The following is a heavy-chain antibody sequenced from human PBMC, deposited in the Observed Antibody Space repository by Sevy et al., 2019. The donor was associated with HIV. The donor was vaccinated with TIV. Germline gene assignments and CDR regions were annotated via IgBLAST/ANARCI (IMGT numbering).Heavy chain of an antibody. CDR3: ARETRWLQFFAFDI. D-gene: IGHD5-12*01. J-gene: IGHJ3*02. CDR2: ISYDGSNK. V-gene: IGHV3-30-3*01. CDR1: GFTFSSYA. Sequence: GGSLRLSCAASGFTFSSYAMHWVRQAPGKGLEWVAVISYDGSNKYYADSVKGRFTISRDNSKNTLYLQMNSLRAEDTAVYSCARETRWLQFFAFDIWGQGTMVTVSS.